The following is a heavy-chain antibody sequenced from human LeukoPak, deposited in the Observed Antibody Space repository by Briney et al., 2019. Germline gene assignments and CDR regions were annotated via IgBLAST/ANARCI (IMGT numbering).Heavy chain of an antibody. J-gene: IGHJ6*02. Sequence: PGGSLRLSCAASGFTFSSYGMHWVRQAPGKGLEWVAVIWYDGSNKYYADSVKGRFTISRDNSENTLYLQMNSLRAEDTAVYYCARDPSPRSYGMDVWGQGTTVTVSS. CDR1: GFTFSSYG. CDR2: IWYDGSNK. CDR3: ARDPSPRSYGMDV. V-gene: IGHV3-33*01.